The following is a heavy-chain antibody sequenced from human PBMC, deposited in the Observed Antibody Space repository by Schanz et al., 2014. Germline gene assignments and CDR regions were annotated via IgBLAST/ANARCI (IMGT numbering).Heavy chain of an antibody. V-gene: IGHV1-18*01. CDR2: ISAFDDKT. D-gene: IGHD3-9*01. J-gene: IGHJ6*02. CDR1: GYSFTTYG. CDR3: ARETTIITGGAFDV. Sequence: QVQLVQSAPEVKKPGASVKVSCKASGYSFTTYGLNWVRQAPGQGPEWMGWISAFDDKTDYAQNFQGRLIMTTDTSTTTVYMELRGLRSDDTAVYYCARETTIITGGAFDVWGQGTTVIVSS.